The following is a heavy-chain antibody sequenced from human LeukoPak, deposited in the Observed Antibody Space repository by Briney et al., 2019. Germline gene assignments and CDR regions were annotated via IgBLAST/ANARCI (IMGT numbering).Heavy chain of an antibody. D-gene: IGHD1-26*01. CDR3: AKGLREWELLHLGY. V-gene: IGHV3-30*18. J-gene: IGHJ4*02. Sequence: PGGSLRLSCAASGFTFSSYGMHWVRQAPGKGLEWVAVISYDGNNKYYADSVKGRFTISRDNFKNTLYLQMNSLRAADTAVYYCAKGLREWELLHLGYWGQGTLVTVSS. CDR1: GFTFSSYG. CDR2: ISYDGNNK.